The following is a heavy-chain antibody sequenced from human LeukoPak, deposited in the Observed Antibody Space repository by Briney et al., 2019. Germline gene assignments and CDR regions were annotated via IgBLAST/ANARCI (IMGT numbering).Heavy chain of an antibody. CDR1: GFTVSTNY. V-gene: IGHV3-66*01. D-gene: IGHD5-12*01. CDR2: IYSGGTT. Sequence: GGSLRLSCAASGFTVSTNYMTWVRQAPGKGLEWVSVIYSGGTTYYADSVKGRFSISRDNSKNTLYLQMNSLRAEDAAVYYCARYDYGRSGFDYWGQGTLVTVSS. J-gene: IGHJ4*02. CDR3: ARYDYGRSGFDY.